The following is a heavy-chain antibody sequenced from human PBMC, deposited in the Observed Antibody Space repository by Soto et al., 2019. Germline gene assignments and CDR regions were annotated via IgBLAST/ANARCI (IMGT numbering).Heavy chain of an antibody. V-gene: IGHV1-69*02. J-gene: IGHJ4*02. CDR1: GDTFSFYS. D-gene: IGHD3-10*01. Sequence: QVQLVQSGAEVKKPGSSVRVSCKASGDTFSFYSFNWVRQAPGLGLEWMGRINPILSMSNYAQRFQGRVTVTADKSTSTAYMELSSLRSEDTAMYYCASSYGSGYRAFDYWGQGALVTVSS. CDR2: INPILSMS. CDR3: ASSYGSGYRAFDY.